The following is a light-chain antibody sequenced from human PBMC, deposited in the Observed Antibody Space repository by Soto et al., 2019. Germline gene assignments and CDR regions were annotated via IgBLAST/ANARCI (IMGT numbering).Light chain of an antibody. Sequence: EIVMTQSPGTLSVSPGERATLSCRASQSVSGNLAWYQQKPGQAPRLLIYGASTRATGIPARFSGSGSGTEFTLTISSLQSEDFAVYYCQQYNNCPPITFGQGTRLEIK. CDR3: QQYNNCPPIT. J-gene: IGKJ5*01. CDR1: QSVSGN. V-gene: IGKV3-15*01. CDR2: GAS.